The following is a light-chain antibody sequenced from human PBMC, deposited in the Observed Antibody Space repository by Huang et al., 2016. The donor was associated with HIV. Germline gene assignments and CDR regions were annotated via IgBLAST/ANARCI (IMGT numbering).Light chain of an antibody. CDR3: QQYNNLPPLT. J-gene: IGKJ4*01. Sequence: EVVITQSPAILSVSPGERATLSCRASQNVNTYLAWYKHNPGQAPRLLIYGASTRAIGIPARFSGNGSETEFTLTISSLQSEDFAIYYCQQYNNLPPLTFGGGTKVEIK. CDR2: GAS. CDR1: QNVNTY. V-gene: IGKV3-15*01.